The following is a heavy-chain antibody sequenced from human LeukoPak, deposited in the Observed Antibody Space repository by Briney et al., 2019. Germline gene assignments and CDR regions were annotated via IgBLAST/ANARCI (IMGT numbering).Heavy chain of an antibody. CDR2: ISSSNNTI. J-gene: IGHJ2*01. CDR1: GFTFSRYS. Sequence: GGSLRLSCAASGFTFSRYSMNWVRQAPGKGLEWVSYISSSNNTIDYADSVKGRFSISRDNAKNSLYLQMKSLRDEDTAVYYCAREVPYGYYYDSSWYFDLWGRGTLVTVSS. D-gene: IGHD3-22*01. CDR3: AREVPYGYYYDSSWYFDL. V-gene: IGHV3-48*02.